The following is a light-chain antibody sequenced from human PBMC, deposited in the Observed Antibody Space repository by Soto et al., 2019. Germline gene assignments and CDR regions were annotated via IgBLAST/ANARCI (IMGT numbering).Light chain of an antibody. J-gene: IGLJ1*01. V-gene: IGLV3-21*04. CDR1: NIGTKN. CDR3: QVWLSSGGHPYV. Sequence: SYELTQPPSVSVAPGKTARITCGGNNIGTKNVHWYQQRPGQAPILVMYHDSNRPSGIPERFSGSNSGNTATLTISRVEAGDEADYYCQVWLSSGGHPYVFGTGTKVTVL. CDR2: HDS.